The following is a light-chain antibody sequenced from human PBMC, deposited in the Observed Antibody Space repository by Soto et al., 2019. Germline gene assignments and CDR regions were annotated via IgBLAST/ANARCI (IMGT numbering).Light chain of an antibody. CDR3: QQYNSYPWT. Sequence: GGRVTITCRASQSINARLAWHQQKPGKAPKVLIYDASNLESGVPSRFSGSGSGREFTLTISSLQPDDFATYYCQQYNSYPWTFGQGTKVDIK. CDR2: DAS. J-gene: IGKJ1*01. CDR1: QSINAR. V-gene: IGKV1-5*01.